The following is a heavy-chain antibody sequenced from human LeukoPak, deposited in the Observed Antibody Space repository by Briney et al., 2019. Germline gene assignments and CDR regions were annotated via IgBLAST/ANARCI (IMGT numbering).Heavy chain of an antibody. Sequence: GGSLRLSCAASGFTFGSYTMSWVRQAPGKGLEWVSSITSSSSYIFYADSVKGRFTISRDDSKNTLYLQMNSLRAEDTAVYYCAKSLLLYYDILRCLFDYWGQGTLVTVSS. CDR2: ITSSSSYI. V-gene: IGHV3-21*04. D-gene: IGHD3-9*01. CDR3: AKSLLLYYDILRCLFDY. J-gene: IGHJ4*02. CDR1: GFTFGSYT.